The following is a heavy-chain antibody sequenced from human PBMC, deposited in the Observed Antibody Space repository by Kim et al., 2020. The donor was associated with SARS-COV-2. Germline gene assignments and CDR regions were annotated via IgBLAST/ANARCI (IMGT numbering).Heavy chain of an antibody. CDR3: ARAPEDYGGNSD. Sequence: SETLSLTCAVYGGSFSGYFWSWIRQPPGKGLEWIGEINHSGSTNYNPSLKSRVTISVDTSKNQFSLKLSSVTAADTAVYYCARAPEDYGGNSDWGQGTLVTVSS. D-gene: IGHD4-17*01. CDR1: GGSFSGYF. CDR2: INHSGST. J-gene: IGHJ4*02. V-gene: IGHV4-34*01.